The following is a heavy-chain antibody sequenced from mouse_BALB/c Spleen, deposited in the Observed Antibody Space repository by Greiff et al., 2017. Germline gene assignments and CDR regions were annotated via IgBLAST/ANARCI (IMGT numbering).Heavy chain of an antibody. V-gene: IGHV14-4*02. J-gene: IGHJ3*01. CDR3: TRSGGDWFAY. CDR2: IDPENGDT. CDR1: GFNIKDYY. D-gene: IGHD2-13*01. Sequence: EVQLQQSGAELVRSGASVKLSCTASGFNIKDYYMHWVKQRPEQGLEWIGWIDPENGDTEYAPKFQGKATITADTSSSTAYMQLSSLTSEDSAVYYCTRSGGDWFAYWGQGTLVTVSA.